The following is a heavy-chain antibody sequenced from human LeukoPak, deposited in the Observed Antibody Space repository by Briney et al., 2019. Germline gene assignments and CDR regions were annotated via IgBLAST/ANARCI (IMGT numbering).Heavy chain of an antibody. D-gene: IGHD1-20*01. V-gene: IGHV1-2*02. CDR2: INPNSGGT. Sequence: ASVKVSCRASGYTFTGYYMHWVRQAPGQGLEWMGWINPNSGGTNYAQKFQGRATMTRDTSISTAYMELSRLRSDDTAVYYCARDLTGTTVGDAFDIWGQGTMVTVSS. CDR1: GYTFTGYY. J-gene: IGHJ3*02. CDR3: ARDLTGTTVGDAFDI.